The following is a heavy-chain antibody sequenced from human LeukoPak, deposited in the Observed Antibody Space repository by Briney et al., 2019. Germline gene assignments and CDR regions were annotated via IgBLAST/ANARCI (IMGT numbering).Heavy chain of an antibody. CDR1: GGSFSGYY. J-gene: IGHJ5*02. D-gene: IGHD4-11*01. Sequence: SETLSLTCAVYGGSFSGYYWSWIRQPPGKGLEWIGEINHSGSTNYNPSLKNRVTISVDTSKNQFSLKLSSVTAADTAVYYCARPTTPHPPCWFDPWCQGTLVTVSS. CDR3: ARPTTPHPPCWFDP. V-gene: IGHV4-34*01. CDR2: INHSGST.